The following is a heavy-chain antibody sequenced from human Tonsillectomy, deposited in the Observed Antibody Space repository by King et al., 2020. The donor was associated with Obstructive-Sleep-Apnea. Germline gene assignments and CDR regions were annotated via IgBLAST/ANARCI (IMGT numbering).Heavy chain of an antibody. Sequence: LQLQESGPGLVKPSETLSLTCTVFGGPIGNYYWSLVRQPPGKGLEWIGFVYNSRSNIYNPSLMIRVTISVETSKNQFSLRLTSVTAADAAVYYCAKDASGTYYNWFDPWGQGIPVTVSS. CDR2: VYNSRSN. J-gene: IGHJ5*02. D-gene: IGHD3-10*01. CDR1: GGPIGNYY. V-gene: IGHV4-59*01. CDR3: AKDASGTYYNWFDP.